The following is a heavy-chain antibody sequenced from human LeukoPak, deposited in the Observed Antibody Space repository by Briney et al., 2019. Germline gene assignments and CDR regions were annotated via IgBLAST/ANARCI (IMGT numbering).Heavy chain of an antibody. D-gene: IGHD2-2*01. J-gene: IGHJ6*03. CDR2: IKQDGSEK. CDR3: AKDGTSGSTSPWGGYYYYYYYMDV. Sequence: GGSLRLSCAASGFTFSSYWMSWVRQAPGKGLEWVANIKQDGSEKYYVDSVKGRFTISRDNAKNSLYLQMNSLRAEDTAVYYCAKDGTSGSTSPWGGYYYYYYYMDVWGKGTTVTVSS. V-gene: IGHV3-7*03. CDR1: GFTFSSYW.